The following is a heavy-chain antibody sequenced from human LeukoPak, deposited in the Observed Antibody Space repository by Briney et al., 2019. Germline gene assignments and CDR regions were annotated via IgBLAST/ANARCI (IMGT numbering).Heavy chain of an antibody. Sequence: SETLSLTCTVSGGSISSYYWSWIRQPAGKGLEWIGRVYSSGNTDHNPSLKRRVTMSVDTSKNQFSLKLISVTAADTAVYYCAREVASGWADYWGQGTLVTVSS. CDR2: VYSSGNT. J-gene: IGHJ4*02. D-gene: IGHD6-19*01. V-gene: IGHV4-4*07. CDR3: AREVASGWADY. CDR1: GGSISSYY.